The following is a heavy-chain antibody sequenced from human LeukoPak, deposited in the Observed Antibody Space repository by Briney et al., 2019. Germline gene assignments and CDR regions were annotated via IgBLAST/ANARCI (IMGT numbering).Heavy chain of an antibody. V-gene: IGHV1-69*04. D-gene: IGHD6-13*01. CDR1: GGTFSSYA. Sequence: SVTVSCKASGGTFSSYAISWVRQAPRQGLEWMGRIIPILGIANYAQKFQGGVTITADKSTSTAYMELSSLRSEDTAVYYCARDQEGVAAADYWGQGTLVTVSS. CDR3: ARDQEGVAAADY. J-gene: IGHJ4*02. CDR2: IIPILGIA.